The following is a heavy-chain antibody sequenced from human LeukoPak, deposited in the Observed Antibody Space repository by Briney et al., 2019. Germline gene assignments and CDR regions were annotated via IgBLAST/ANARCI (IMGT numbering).Heavy chain of an antibody. Sequence: ASVKVSCKASGYTFTAYCIPWVRQAPAQGREWMGWINPNSGGTNYAQKFQGRVTMSRDTSISTAYMELSRLRSDDTAVYYCARDGYYYGSGSYYDFDYWGQGTLVTVSS. D-gene: IGHD3-10*01. CDR1: GYTFTAYC. CDR3: ARDGYYYGSGSYYDFDY. V-gene: IGHV1-2*02. CDR2: INPNSGGT. J-gene: IGHJ4*02.